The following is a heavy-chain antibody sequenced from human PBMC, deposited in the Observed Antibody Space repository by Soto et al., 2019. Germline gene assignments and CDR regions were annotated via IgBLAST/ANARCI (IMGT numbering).Heavy chain of an antibody. CDR2: IRPNNGKA. CDR1: GYTFTSYG. J-gene: IGHJ6*02. CDR3: ARGYYYASSGYYWYYYYGMDV. Sequence: ASVKVSCKASGYTFTSYGISWVRQAPGQGLEWMGWIRPNNGKANYAQKFQGRVTMTADASTSTAYMELSSLRSEDTAVYYCARGYYYASSGYYWYYYYGMDVWGQGTTVTVSS. D-gene: IGHD3-22*01. V-gene: IGHV1-18*01.